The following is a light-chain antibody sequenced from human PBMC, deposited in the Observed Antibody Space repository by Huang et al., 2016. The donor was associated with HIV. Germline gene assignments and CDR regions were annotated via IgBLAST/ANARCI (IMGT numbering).Light chain of an antibody. J-gene: IGKJ4*01. CDR2: YAS. CDR3: HQTSSFPLT. V-gene: IGKV6D-21*02. Sequence: EIVLTQSPDFQSVTPNEQVTITCRASQSIGRSLQWYQQKAGQAPKVLIKYASQSISGVPSRFTGSGSGTDFTLTINGLEAEDAAVYYCHQTSSFPLTFGGGTKVEIK. CDR1: QSIGRS.